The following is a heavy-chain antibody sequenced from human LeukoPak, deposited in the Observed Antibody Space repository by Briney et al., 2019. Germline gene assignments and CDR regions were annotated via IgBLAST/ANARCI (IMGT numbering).Heavy chain of an antibody. J-gene: IGHJ4*02. D-gene: IGHD3-10*01. Sequence: GGSLRLSCAASGFTYSSQVMHGARQAPGKGLEWVAVIWYDGSNKYYADSVKGRFTISRDNSKNTLYLQMNSLRAEDTAVYYCPRQSDNYYGLGSYPDYWGQGTLVTVSS. CDR1: GFTYSSQV. CDR2: IWYDGSNK. CDR3: PRQSDNYYGLGSYPDY. V-gene: IGHV3-33*01.